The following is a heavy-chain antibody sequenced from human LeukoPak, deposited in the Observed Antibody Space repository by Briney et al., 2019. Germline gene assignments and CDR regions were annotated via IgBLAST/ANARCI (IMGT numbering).Heavy chain of an antibody. CDR1: GVSISSYY. V-gene: IGHV4-59*01. D-gene: IGHD4-23*01. Sequence: SETLSLTCTVSGVSISSYYWSWIRQPPGKGLEWIGYIYYSGSTNYNPSLKSQVTISVDTSKNQFSLKLSSVTAADTAVYYCARVSGGNLDYWGQGTLVTVSS. CDR3: ARVSGGNLDY. CDR2: IYYSGST. J-gene: IGHJ4*02.